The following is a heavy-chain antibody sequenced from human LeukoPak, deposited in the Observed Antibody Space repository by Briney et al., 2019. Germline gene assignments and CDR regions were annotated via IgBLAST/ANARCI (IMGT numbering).Heavy chain of an antibody. CDR1: GVSIKNYY. CDR3: ARGMSSSWPGRLDY. D-gene: IGHD6-13*01. Sequence: SETLSLTCTVSGVSIKNYYWSWIRQPPGKGLEWIGFISYSGDTNYNPSLKSRLTISVDTSKTHFSLKLSSVTAADTAVYYCARGMSSSWPGRLDYWGQGTLVTVSS. V-gene: IGHV4-59*01. CDR2: ISYSGDT. J-gene: IGHJ4*02.